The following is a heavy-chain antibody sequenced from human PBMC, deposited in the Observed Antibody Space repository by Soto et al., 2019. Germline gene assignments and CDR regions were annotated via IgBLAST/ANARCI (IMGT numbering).Heavy chain of an antibody. D-gene: IGHD2-15*01. V-gene: IGHV1-3*01. Sequence: ASVKVSCKASGYTFTSYAMHWVRQAPGQRLEWMGWINAGNGNTKYSQKFQGRVTITRDTSASTAYMELSSLRSEDTAVYYCARGWVYGSGGSCYHDAFDSWGQGTMVTVAS. CDR1: GYTFTSYA. J-gene: IGHJ3*02. CDR2: INAGNGNT. CDR3: ARGWVYGSGGSCYHDAFDS.